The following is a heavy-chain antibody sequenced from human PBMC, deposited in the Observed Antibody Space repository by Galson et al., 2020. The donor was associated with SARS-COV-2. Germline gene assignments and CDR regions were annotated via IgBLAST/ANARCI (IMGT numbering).Heavy chain of an antibody. V-gene: IGHV4-31*03. CDR2: IYYSGST. CDR3: ARVQYTSGSPFDY. J-gene: IGHJ4*02. D-gene: IGHD3-10*01. Sequence: SETLSLTCTVSDGSISSGGYYWSWIRKHPGKGLEWIGYIYYSGSTYYNPSLKSRVTISLDTSKNHFSLQLSSGTAADTAIYYCARVQYTSGSPFDYWGQGTLVTVSS. CDR1: DGSISSGGYY.